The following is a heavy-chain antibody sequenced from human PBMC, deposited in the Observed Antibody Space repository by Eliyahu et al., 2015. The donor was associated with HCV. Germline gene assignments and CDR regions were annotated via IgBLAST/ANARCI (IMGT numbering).Heavy chain of an antibody. CDR1: GYXFTTXY. J-gene: IGHJ6*02. CDR2: SNPSDGTT. Sequence: QVQLVQSGAEVKKPGASVKVSCXXSGYXFTTXYTXWVRQAPGQGLEWMGISNPSDGTTSSAQKFQGRATMTRDTSTTTVYMELSSLRSEDTAVYYCARRYCYDTSCYLGMDVWGQGTTVTVSS. CDR3: ARRYCYDTSCYLGMDV. V-gene: IGHV1-46*01. D-gene: IGHD2-2*01.